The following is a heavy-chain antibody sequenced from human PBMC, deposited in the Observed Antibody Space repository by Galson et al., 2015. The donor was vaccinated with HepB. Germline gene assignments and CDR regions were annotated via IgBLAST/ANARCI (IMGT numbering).Heavy chain of an antibody. CDR1: GFNFKSHT. CDR3: AKDSVSGSYLPTYFDY. J-gene: IGHJ4*02. CDR2: ISGSGAFT. V-gene: IGHV3-23*01. D-gene: IGHD1-26*01. Sequence: SLRLSCAASGFNFKSHTMNWVRQAPGKGLEWVSAISGSGAFTYYAASVKGRFTISRDHSKNTLYLQMTSLRVEDTAIYYCAKDSVSGSYLPTYFDYWGQGALVTVSS.